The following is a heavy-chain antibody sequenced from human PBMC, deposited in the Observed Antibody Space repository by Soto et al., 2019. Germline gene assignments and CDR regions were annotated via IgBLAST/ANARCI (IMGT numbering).Heavy chain of an antibody. V-gene: IGHV3-48*02. Sequence: GGSLRLSCAASGFTFSSYSMNWVRQAPGKGLEWVSYISSSSSTIYYADSVKGRFTISRDNAKNSLYLQMNSQRDEDTAVYYCAREAGTWHLPLNWFDPWGQGTLVTVSS. D-gene: IGHD6-19*01. CDR2: ISSSSSTI. CDR3: AREAGTWHLPLNWFDP. J-gene: IGHJ5*02. CDR1: GFTFSSYS.